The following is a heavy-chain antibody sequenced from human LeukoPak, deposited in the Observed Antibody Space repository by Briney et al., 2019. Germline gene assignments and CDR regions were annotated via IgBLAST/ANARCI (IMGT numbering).Heavy chain of an antibody. CDR1: GFTFSSYS. CDR2: ISSSSSYI. V-gene: IGHV3-21*01. Sequence: RGSLRLSCAASGFTFSSYSMNWVRQAPGKGLEWVSSISSSSSYIYYADSVKGRFTISRDNAKNSLYLQMNSLRAEDTAVYYCARSYGSGSCFDYWGQGTLVTVSS. D-gene: IGHD3-10*01. J-gene: IGHJ4*02. CDR3: ARSYGSGSCFDY.